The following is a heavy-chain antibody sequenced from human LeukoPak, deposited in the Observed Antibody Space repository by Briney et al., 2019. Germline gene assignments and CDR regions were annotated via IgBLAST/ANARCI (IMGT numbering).Heavy chain of an antibody. V-gene: IGHV3-66*01. Sequence: GGSLRLSCAASGFTVSSNYMSWVRQAPGKGLEWVSVIYSGGSTYYADSVKGRFTISRDNSKNTLYLQMNSLRAEDTAVYYCARSSIAARRLGEFDYWGQGTLVTVSS. CDR3: ARSSIAARRLGEFDY. CDR2: IYSGGST. D-gene: IGHD6-6*01. CDR1: GFTVSSNY. J-gene: IGHJ4*02.